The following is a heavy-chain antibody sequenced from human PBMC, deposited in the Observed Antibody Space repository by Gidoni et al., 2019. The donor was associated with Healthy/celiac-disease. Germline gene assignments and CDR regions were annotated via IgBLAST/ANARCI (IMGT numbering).Heavy chain of an antibody. CDR1: GFTFSDYY. CDR3: ARDTSGWSKGYFDY. CDR2: SSSSSSYT. J-gene: IGHJ4*02. V-gene: IGHV3-11*06. Sequence: QVQLVESGGGLVKPGGSLRLSCAASGFTFSDYYMSWIRQAPGKGREWVSYSSSSSSYTNYADSVKGRFTISRDNAKNSLYLQMNSLRAEDTAVYYCARDTSGWSKGYFDYWGQGTLVTVSS. D-gene: IGHD6-19*01.